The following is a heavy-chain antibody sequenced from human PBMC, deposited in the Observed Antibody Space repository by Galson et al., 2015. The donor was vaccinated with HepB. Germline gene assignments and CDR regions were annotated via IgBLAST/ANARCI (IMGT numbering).Heavy chain of an antibody. CDR2: IIPIFGSA. Sequence: SVKVSCKASGGTFSNYPFSWVRQAPGQGLEWMGGIIPIFGSANYAQKFQARVTITADESKSTVYMELSSLKSEDTAVYYCAATYYDFCSAPDVWGHGTTATASS. J-gene: IGHJ6*02. D-gene: IGHD3-3*01. CDR3: AATYYDFCSAPDV. CDR1: GGTFSNYP. V-gene: IGHV1-69*13.